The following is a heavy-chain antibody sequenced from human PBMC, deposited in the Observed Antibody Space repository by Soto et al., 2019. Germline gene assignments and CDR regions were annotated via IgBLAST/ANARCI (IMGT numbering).Heavy chain of an antibody. V-gene: IGHV1-2*02. D-gene: IGHD1-26*01. CDR2: INPATGAT. Sequence: GASVKVSCKASGYIFTDYYLHWVRQAPGQGLEWMGWINPATGATKYKQNFEGRLSLTRDTSKSTGFMDLSRLKSDDSATFYWATTASGVYFLARPHAPPISVPPEY. CDR1: GYIFTDYY. J-gene: IGHJ1*01. CDR3: ATTASGVYFLARPHAPPISVPPEY.